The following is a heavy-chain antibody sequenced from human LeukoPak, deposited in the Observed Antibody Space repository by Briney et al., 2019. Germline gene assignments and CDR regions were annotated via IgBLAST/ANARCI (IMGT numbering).Heavy chain of an antibody. CDR3: ARTYYDFWSGYHKFDY. D-gene: IGHD3-3*01. CDR2: INTNTGNP. V-gene: IGHV7-4-1*02. J-gene: IGHJ4*02. CDR1: GYTFTSYA. Sequence: GASVKVSCKASGYTFTSYAINWVRQAPGQGLEWMGWINTNTGNPTYAQGFTGRFVFSLDTSVSTAYLRITSLKAEDTAVYYCARTYYDFWSGYHKFDYWGQGTLVTVSS.